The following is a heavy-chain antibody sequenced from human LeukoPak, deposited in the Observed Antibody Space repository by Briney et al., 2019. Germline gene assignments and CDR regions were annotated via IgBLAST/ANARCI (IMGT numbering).Heavy chain of an antibody. CDR2: IYYSGST. V-gene: IGHV4-59*12. CDR3: ASDQMYSYGYKDY. D-gene: IGHD5-18*01. Sequence: SETLSLTCTVSGGSISSYYWSWIRQPPGKGLEWIGYIYYSGSTNYNPSLKSRVTISVDTSKNQFSLKLSSVTAADTAVYYCASDQMYSYGYKDYWGQGTLVTVSS. J-gene: IGHJ4*02. CDR1: GGSISSYY.